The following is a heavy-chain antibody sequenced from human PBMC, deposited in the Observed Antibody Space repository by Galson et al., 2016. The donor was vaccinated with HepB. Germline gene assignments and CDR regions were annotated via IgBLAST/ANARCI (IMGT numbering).Heavy chain of an antibody. CDR3: AKDIAVAGTRSFDC. CDR2: VTASSED. D-gene: IGHD6-19*01. Sequence: SLRLSCAPSGFIFSSYGMAWVRQAPGKGLDWVAGVTASSEDYYADSVKGRFTISRDNAKNSLYLQMNSLRAEDTAFYYCAKDIAVAGTRSFDCWGQGTLVTVSS. J-gene: IGHJ4*02. CDR1: GFIFSSYG. V-gene: IGHV3-23*01.